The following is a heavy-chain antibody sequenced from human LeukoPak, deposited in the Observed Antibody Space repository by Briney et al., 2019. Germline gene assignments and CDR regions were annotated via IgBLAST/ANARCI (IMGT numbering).Heavy chain of an antibody. V-gene: IGHV4-31*03. Sequence: PSETLSLTCTVSGGSISSGGYYWSWIRQHPGKGLEWIVYIYYSGSTYYNPSLKSRVTISVYTSKNQFSLKLSSVTAADTAVYYCARAAPNRGGGDYYGMDVWGQGTTVTVSS. CDR3: ARAAPNRGGGDYYGMDV. D-gene: IGHD2-21*01. CDR1: GGSISSGGYY. J-gene: IGHJ6*02. CDR2: IYYSGST.